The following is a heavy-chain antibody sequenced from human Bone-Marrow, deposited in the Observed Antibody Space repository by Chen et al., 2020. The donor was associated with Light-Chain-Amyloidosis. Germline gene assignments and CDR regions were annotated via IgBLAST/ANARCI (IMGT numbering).Heavy chain of an antibody. V-gene: IGHV5-51*01. J-gene: IGHJ4*02. CDR3: ARRRDGYNFYY. CDR1: GYTFPNYW. CDR2: IYPDDSDA. D-gene: IGHD5-12*01. Sequence: EVQLEQSGPEVKKPGESLKISCKGSGYTFPNYWICWVRQMPGKGLEWMGVIYPDDSDARYSPSFEGQVTISADKSITTAYLQWRSLKASDTAMYYCARRRDGYNFYYWGQGTLVTVSS.